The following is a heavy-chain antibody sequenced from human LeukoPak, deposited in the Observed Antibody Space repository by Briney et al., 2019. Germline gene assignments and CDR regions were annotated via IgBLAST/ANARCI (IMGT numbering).Heavy chain of an antibody. CDR1: GGTFSSYT. D-gene: IGHD3-22*01. V-gene: IGHV1-69*04. J-gene: IGHJ4*02. CDR2: IIPILGVA. CDR3: ARDPRYYYDSSGLD. Sequence: SVKVSCKASGGTFSSYTISWVRQAPGQGLEWKGRIIPILGVANYAQKFQGRVTITADKSTSTAYMELSSLRSEDTAVYYCARDPRYYYDSSGLDWGQGTLVTVSS.